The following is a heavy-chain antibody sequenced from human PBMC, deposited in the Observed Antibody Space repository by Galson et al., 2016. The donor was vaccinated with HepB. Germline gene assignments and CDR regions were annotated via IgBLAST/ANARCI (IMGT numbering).Heavy chain of an antibody. J-gene: IGHJ4*02. D-gene: IGHD2-2*01. Sequence: SLIFSCASSGFTFSSSAMIWARQASGKGLEWVSCICGDGPPYYVDSMKGRFTISRDNSKDTLYLQMISLRAEDTAVYYCARDRGFYSSTWDWGQGTLVTVSS. CDR3: ARDRGFYSSTWD. CDR1: GFTFSSSA. V-gene: IGHV3-23*01. CDR2: ICGDGPP.